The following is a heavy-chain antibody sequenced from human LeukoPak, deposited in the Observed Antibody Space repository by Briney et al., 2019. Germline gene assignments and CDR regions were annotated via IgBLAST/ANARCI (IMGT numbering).Heavy chain of an antibody. CDR2: ISGSGGNT. J-gene: IGHJ4*02. CDR3: ARVTKGIATEFDY. CDR1: GFTFSSYA. D-gene: IGHD6-13*01. V-gene: IGHV3-23*01. Sequence: GGSLRLSCAASGFTFSSYAMSWVRQAPGKGLEWVSAISGSGGNTYFADSVRGRFTMSRDNSKNTLYLQMNSLRAEDTAIYYRARVTKGIATEFDYWGQGTLVTVSS.